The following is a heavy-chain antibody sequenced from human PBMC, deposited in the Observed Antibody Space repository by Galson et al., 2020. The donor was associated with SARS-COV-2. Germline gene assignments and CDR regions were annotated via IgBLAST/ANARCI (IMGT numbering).Heavy chain of an antibody. CDR2: ISSSSSYI. D-gene: IGHD1-26*01. Sequence: NSGGSLRLSCAASGFTFSSYSMNWVRQAPGKGMAWVSSISSSSSYIYYADSVKGRFTISRDNAKNSLYLQMNSLRAEDTAVYYCASGAGATNNWFDPWGQGTLVTVSS. V-gene: IGHV3-21*01. J-gene: IGHJ5*02. CDR1: GFTFSSYS. CDR3: ASGAGATNNWFDP.